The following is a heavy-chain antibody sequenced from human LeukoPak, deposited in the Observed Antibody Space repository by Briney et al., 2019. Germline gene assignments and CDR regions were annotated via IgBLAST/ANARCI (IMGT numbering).Heavy chain of an antibody. CDR3: ARKRSSLDY. CDR2: INHSGST. J-gene: IGHJ4*02. Sequence: SETLSHTCAAYGGSFSGYYWSWIRQPPGKGLEWIGEINHSGSTNYNPSIKSRVTISVDTSKNQFSLKLSSVTASDTAVYYCARKRSSLDYWGQGTLVTVSS. V-gene: IGHV4-34*01. CDR1: GGSFSGYY.